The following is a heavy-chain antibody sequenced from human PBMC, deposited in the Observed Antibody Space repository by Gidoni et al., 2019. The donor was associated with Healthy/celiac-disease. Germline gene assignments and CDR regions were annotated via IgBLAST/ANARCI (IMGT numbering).Heavy chain of an antibody. CDR3: ARSSMTLTYYYDSSGYYYFDY. V-gene: IGHV3-66*01. CDR1: GFTVSSNY. J-gene: IGHJ4*02. CDR2: MYSSGST. D-gene: IGHD3-22*01. Sequence: EVQLVESGGGLVQPGGSLRLSCAASGFTVSSNYMSWVRQATGKGLEWVSVMYSSGSTYYADSVKGRFTISRDNSKNTLYLQMNSLRAEDTAVYYCARSSMTLTYYYDSSGYYYFDYWGQGTLVTVSS.